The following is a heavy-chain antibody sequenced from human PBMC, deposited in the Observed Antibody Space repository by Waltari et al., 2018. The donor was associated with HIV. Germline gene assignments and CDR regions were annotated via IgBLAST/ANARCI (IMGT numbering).Heavy chain of an antibody. Sequence: QVQLEPSGSELKKPGASVKVSCKASGYTLTNYAMNWVRQAPGQGLEWVGWINTKTGNPTYAQGFTGRFVFSLDTSVSTAYLQISSLKPEDTAVYFCARGPGRSLDYWGQGTLVTVSS. CDR1: GYTLTNYA. D-gene: IGHD3-10*01. CDR2: INTKTGNP. CDR3: ARGPGRSLDY. V-gene: IGHV7-4-1*02. J-gene: IGHJ4*02.